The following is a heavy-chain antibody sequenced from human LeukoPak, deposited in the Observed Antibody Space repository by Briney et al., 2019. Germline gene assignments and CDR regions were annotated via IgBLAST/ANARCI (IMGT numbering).Heavy chain of an antibody. J-gene: IGHJ4*02. CDR2: ISGSGAYI. CDR1: GLTLSNYI. CDR3: ARELELRAFDY. D-gene: IGHD1-7*01. V-gene: IGHV3-21*01. Sequence: GGSLRLSCTVPGLTLSNYIMHWVRQAPGKGLEWVSSISGSGAYIYYADSVKGRFTISRDNAKNSLYLQMNSLRAEDTAVYYCARELELRAFDYWGQGTLVTVSS.